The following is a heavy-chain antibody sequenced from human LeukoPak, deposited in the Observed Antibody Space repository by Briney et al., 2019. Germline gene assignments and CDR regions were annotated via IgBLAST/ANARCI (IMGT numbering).Heavy chain of an antibody. CDR1: GFTFSSYA. CDR2: ISGSGGST. CDR3: ARDYSRSSSSAYYYYYGMDV. J-gene: IGHJ6*02. V-gene: IGHV3-23*01. D-gene: IGHD6-6*01. Sequence: GGSLRLSCAASGFTFSSYAMSWVRQAPGKGLEWVSAISGSGGSTYYADSVKGRFTISRDNSKNTLYLQMNSLRAEDTAVYYCARDYSRSSSSAYYYYYGMDVWGQGTTVTVSS.